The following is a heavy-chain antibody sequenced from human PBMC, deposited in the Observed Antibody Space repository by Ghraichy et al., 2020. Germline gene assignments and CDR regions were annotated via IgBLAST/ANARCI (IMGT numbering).Heavy chain of an antibody. CDR3: AREIVGADHFDY. Sequence: SCTVSGGSVSSGNNYWSWIGQPPGKGLEWIGYIYYGGSANYNPSLKSRVSISVDTSKNQFSLNLSSVTAADTAVYYCAREIVGADHFDYWGQGTLVTVSS. V-gene: IGHV4-61*01. CDR1: GGSVSSGNNY. J-gene: IGHJ4*02. CDR2: IYYGGSA. D-gene: IGHD1-26*01.